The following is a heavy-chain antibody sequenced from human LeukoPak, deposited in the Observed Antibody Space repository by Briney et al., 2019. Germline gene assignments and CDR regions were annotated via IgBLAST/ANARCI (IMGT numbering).Heavy chain of an antibody. CDR3: ANLPGLYSWDAFDI. D-gene: IGHD1-20*01. CDR2: IRGNGET. V-gene: IGHV3-23*01. Sequence: GGSLRLSCGASGLSFSSFAMSWVRQGPARGLEWVSSIRGNGETFYADSVKGRFTISRDNSKNTLYLQMNSLRAEDTAVYYCANLPGLYSWDAFDIWGQGTMVTVSS. CDR1: GLSFSSFA. J-gene: IGHJ3*02.